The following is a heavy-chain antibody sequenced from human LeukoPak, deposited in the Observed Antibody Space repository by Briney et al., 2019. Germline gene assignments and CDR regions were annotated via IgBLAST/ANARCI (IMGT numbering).Heavy chain of an antibody. CDR2: IYTSGST. J-gene: IGHJ4*02. CDR1: GGSVMNYY. D-gene: IGHD1-1*01. CDR3: ARDPYTTGSDY. V-gene: IGHV4-4*07. Sequence: SETLSLNCTVSGGSVMNYYWSWIRQPAGNGLEWIGRIYTSGSTNYNASLESRLTMSIDTSKNQFSLMLSSVTAADTAVYYCARDPYTTGSDYWSQGTLVTVAS.